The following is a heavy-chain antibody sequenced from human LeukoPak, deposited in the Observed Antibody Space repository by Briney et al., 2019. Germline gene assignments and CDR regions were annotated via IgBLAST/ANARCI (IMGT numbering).Heavy chain of an antibody. V-gene: IGHV3-48*04. CDR2: ISSGSTI. D-gene: IGHD6-19*01. Sequence: GGSLRLSCAASGFTFISYSMNWVRQAPGKGLEWVSYISSGSTIYYADSVKGRFTISRDNAKNSLYLQMNSLRAEDTAVYYCARDRGSGWYNGVDYWGQGTLVTVSS. CDR1: GFTFISYS. CDR3: ARDRGSGWYNGVDY. J-gene: IGHJ4*02.